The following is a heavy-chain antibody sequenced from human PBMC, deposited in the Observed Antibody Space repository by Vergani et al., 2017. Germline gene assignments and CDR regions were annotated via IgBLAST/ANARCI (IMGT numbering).Heavy chain of an antibody. Sequence: QVQLQESGPGLVKPSETLSLTCTVSGGSVSSGSYYWSWIRQPAGKGLEWIGYIYYSGSTNYKPSLKSRVTIAVDTSKNQFSLKLSSVTAADTAVYYCARVATGKRDAFDIWGQGTMVTVSS. J-gene: IGHJ3*02. V-gene: IGHV4-61*10. CDR1: GGSVSSGSYY. D-gene: IGHD4-17*01. CDR2: IYYSGST. CDR3: ARVATGKRDAFDI.